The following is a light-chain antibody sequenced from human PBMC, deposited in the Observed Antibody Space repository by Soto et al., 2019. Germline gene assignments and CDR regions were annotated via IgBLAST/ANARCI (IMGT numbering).Light chain of an antibody. V-gene: IGLV2-14*01. Sequence: VLTHPVSGNGVPRQAIRIFCTRTSSDVGAYNYVSWYQQHPGKAPKLMIFDVSNRPSGVSNRFSGSKSGNTASLTISGLQAEDEADYYCTSYTTSGNYVFGIGTKVTV. J-gene: IGLJ1*01. CDR1: SSDVGAYNY. CDR2: DVS. CDR3: TSYTTSGNYV.